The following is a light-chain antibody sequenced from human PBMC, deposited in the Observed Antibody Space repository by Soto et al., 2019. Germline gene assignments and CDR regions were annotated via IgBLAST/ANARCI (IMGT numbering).Light chain of an antibody. CDR3: ASYAGGNTFV. Sequence: QSALTQPPSASGSPGQSVTISCTGTGSDVGGYNYVSWYQQHPGLAPKLLIYEVTKRPSGVPDRFSGSKSGNTASLTVSGLQAEDEADYYCASYAGGNTFVFGTGTKVTVL. J-gene: IGLJ1*01. CDR1: GSDVGGYNY. V-gene: IGLV2-8*01. CDR2: EVT.